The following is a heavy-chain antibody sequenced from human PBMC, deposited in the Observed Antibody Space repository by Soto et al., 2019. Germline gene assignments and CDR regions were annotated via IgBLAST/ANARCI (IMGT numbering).Heavy chain of an antibody. Sequence: QVQLVQSGAEVKKPGSSVKVSCKASAGTFSSYTISWVRQAPGQGLEWMGRIIPILGIANYAQKFQGRVTITADKSTSTAYMELSSLRSEDTAVYYCARAAREYQLPSHYLGYMDVWGKGTTVTVSS. V-gene: IGHV1-69*02. D-gene: IGHD2-2*01. CDR1: AGTFSSYT. CDR2: IIPILGIA. CDR3: ARAAREYQLPSHYLGYMDV. J-gene: IGHJ6*03.